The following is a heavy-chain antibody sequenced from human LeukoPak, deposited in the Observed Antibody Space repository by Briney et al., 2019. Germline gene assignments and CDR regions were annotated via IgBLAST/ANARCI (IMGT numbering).Heavy chain of an antibody. CDR3: VKSGTLLREGFNY. J-gene: IGHJ4*02. CDR1: GASINIRYHY. V-gene: IGHV4-39*01. Sequence: SETLSLTCTVSGASINIRYHYWGWIRQSPGKGLEWIGSMDYTGETYYSPSLQSRVTISADTPRNQFSLNLHSMTAADTAVYYCVKSGTLLREGFNYWGQGTLVTVSS. D-gene: IGHD1-1*01. CDR2: MDYTGET.